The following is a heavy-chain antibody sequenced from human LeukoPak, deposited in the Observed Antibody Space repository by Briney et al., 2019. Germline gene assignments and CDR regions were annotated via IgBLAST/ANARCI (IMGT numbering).Heavy chain of an antibody. D-gene: IGHD3-3*01. J-gene: IGHJ4*02. CDR3: TTDGSPSYDCWSGPSLVDY. Sequence: GGSLRLSCAASGFTFSNAWMSWVRQAPGKGLEWVGRIKSKTDGGTTDYAAPVKGRFTISRDDSKNTLYLQMNSLKTEDTAVYYCTTDGSPSYDCWSGPSLVDYWGQGTLVTVSS. CDR1: GFTFSNAW. CDR2: IKSKTDGGTT. V-gene: IGHV3-15*01.